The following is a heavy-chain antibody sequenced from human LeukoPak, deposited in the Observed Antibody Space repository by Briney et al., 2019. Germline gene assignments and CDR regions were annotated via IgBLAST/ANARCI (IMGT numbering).Heavy chain of an antibody. CDR3: ARALFQVPYYFDF. V-gene: IGHV3-74*01. CDR2: INTDGSTT. J-gene: IGHJ4*02. D-gene: IGHD2-2*01. Sequence: GGSLRLSCEASEFSFTNYWMYWVRQAPGKELPWVSAINTDGSTTTYADSVKGRFTISRDNARNTLYLQMNSLRAEDTAVYYCARALFQVPYYFDFWGQGTLVTVSS. CDR1: EFSFTNYW.